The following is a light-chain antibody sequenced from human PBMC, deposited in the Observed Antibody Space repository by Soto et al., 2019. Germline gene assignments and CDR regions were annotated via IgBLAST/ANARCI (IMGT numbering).Light chain of an antibody. V-gene: IGLV2-14*01. CDR3: SSYTSINTYV. CDR2: EVS. CDR1: SSDVGDYNY. Sequence: QSVLTQPASVSGSPGQSITISCSGTSSDVGDYNYVSWYQQHPGKAPELMIYEVSNRPSGVSNRFSGSKSGNTASLTISGLQVEDEADYYCSSYTSINTYVFGTGTKVTVL. J-gene: IGLJ1*01.